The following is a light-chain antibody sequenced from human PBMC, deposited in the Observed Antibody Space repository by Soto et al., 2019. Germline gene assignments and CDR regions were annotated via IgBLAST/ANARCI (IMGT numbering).Light chain of an antibody. CDR3: QQYDSYSWT. J-gene: IGKJ1*01. CDR2: DVS. Sequence: DIQMTQSPSTPSASVGGRVTIPCRASQSVSNWLAWYQQKPGKAPKLLIYDVSSLESGVPSRFSGSGSGTEFILNISSLQPDDFATYYCQQYDSYSWTFDQGTKVDIK. V-gene: IGKV1-5*01. CDR1: QSVSNW.